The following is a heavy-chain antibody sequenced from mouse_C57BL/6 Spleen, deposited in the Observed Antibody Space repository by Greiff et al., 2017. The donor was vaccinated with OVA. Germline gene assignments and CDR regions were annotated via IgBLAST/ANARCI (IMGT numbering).Heavy chain of an antibody. V-gene: IGHV5-17*01. CDR2: ISSGSSTI. J-gene: IGHJ4*01. CDR1: GFTFSDYG. CDR3: ARAGYYEYYARDY. D-gene: IGHD2-3*01. Sequence: EVQLVESGGGLVKPGGSLTLSCAASGFTFSDYGMHWVRQAPEKGLEWVAYISSGSSTIYYADTVKGRFTISRDNAKNTLFLHMTSLRSEDTAMYYCARAGYYEYYARDYWGQGTSVTGSS.